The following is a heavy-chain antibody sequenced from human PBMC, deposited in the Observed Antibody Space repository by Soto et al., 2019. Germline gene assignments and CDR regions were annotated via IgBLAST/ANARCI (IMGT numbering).Heavy chain of an antibody. J-gene: IGHJ3*02. CDR1: NSSLGAFH. Sequence: SETLSLTCAIYNSSLGAFHWTWIRQPPGKGLEWIGELIHGGSTNYNPSLKSRVTFSLDTSKNQFSLQLMSVTAADTAVYYCARSPLSCDYVRQTWREVGDSFDIWGRGTLVTVSS. V-gene: IGHV4-34*12. CDR2: LIHGGST. CDR3: ARSPLSCDYVRQTWREVGDSFDI. D-gene: IGHD3-16*01.